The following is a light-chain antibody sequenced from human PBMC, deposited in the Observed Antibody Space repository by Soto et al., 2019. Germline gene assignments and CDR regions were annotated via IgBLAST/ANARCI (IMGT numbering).Light chain of an antibody. V-gene: IGKV1-39*01. CDR1: QSISSY. CDR3: QQSYSTPSIP. J-gene: IGKJ5*01. Sequence: DIQMTQSPSSLYASVGDRVTITCRASQSISSYLNWYQQKPGKAPKLLIYAASSLQSGVPSRFSGSGSGTDFTLTISSLQPEDFATYYCQQSYSTPSIPFGQGTRLEIK. CDR2: AAS.